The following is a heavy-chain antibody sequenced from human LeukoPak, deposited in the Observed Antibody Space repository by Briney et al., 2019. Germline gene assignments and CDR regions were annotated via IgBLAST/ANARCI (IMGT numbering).Heavy chain of an antibody. V-gene: IGHV3-43*02. Sequence: GGSLRLSCAASGFTFDDYAMHWVRQAPGKGLKWVSLISGDGGSTYYADSVKGRFTISRDNSKNSLYLQMNSLRTEDTALYYCAKDGGGDGGYVCDYWGQGTLVTVSS. CDR1: GFTFDDYA. CDR2: ISGDGGST. CDR3: AKDGGGDGGYVCDY. J-gene: IGHJ4*02. D-gene: IGHD2-21*02.